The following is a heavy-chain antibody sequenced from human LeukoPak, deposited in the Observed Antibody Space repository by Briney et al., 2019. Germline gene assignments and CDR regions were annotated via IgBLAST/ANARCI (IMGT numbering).Heavy chain of an antibody. CDR2: IYPGASDT. J-gene: IGHJ4*02. D-gene: IGHD5-12*01. CDR3: ARERGGSGYDSGLDFDY. Sequence: GESLKISCRVSGYRFTNYWIGWVRQMPGKGLEWMGIIYPGASDTRYSPSLQGQVTFSADKSISTAYLQWSSLKASDTAIYYCARERGGSGYDSGLDFDYWGQGTLVTVSS. V-gene: IGHV5-51*01. CDR1: GYRFTNYW.